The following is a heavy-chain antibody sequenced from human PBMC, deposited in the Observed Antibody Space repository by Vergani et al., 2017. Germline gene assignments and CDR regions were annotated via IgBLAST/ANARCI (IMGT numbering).Heavy chain of an antibody. CDR2: ISAYNGNT. V-gene: IGHV1-18*01. CDR1: GYTFTSYG. CDR3: ARSDYMSSAVLWFDP. J-gene: IGHJ5*02. D-gene: IGHD4-11*01. Sequence: QVQLVQSGAEVKKPGASVKVSCKASGYTFTSYGISWVRQAPGQGLEWMGWISAYNGNTNYAQKLQGRVSMTTDTSTSTAYMELRSLRSDDTAVYYFARSDYMSSAVLWFDPWGQGTLVTVSS.